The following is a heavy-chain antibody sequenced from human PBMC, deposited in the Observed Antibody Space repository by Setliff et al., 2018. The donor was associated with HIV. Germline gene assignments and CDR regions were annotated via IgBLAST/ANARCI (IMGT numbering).Heavy chain of an antibody. V-gene: IGHV3-23*01. J-gene: IGHJ6*04. D-gene: IGHD3-10*01. CDR2: ITLDGART. Sequence: PGGSLRLSCAASGFTFSNYAMNWVRQAPGKRLEWVSSITLDGARTYYADSVRGRFTISRDNSKNTVYLQMNSLRAEDTAVYYCARDTWYYSAKHLDVWGKGTTVTVSS. CDR1: GFTFSNYA. CDR3: ARDTWYYSAKHLDV.